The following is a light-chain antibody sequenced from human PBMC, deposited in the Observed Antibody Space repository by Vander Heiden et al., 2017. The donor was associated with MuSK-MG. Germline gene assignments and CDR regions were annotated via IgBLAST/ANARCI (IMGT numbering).Light chain of an antibody. V-gene: IGKV1-39*01. J-gene: IGKJ4*01. CDR1: QSISSY. CDR3: QQSDSTPLT. Sequence: DIQMTQSPSSLSASVGDIVTITCRASQSISSYLNWYQQKPGKAPKLLIYAASSLQSGVPSRFSGSGSGTDFTLTISSLQPEDFATYYCQQSDSTPLTFDGGTKVEIK. CDR2: AAS.